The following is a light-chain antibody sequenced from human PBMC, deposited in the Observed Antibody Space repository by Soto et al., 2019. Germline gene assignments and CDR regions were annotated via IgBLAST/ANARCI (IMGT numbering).Light chain of an antibody. CDR2: GAS. CDR1: QSVSSS. J-gene: IGKJ1*01. Sequence: EIVMTQSPATLSVSPGERATLSCRASQSVSSSLAWYQQKPGQAPRLLIYGASTRATGIPARFSGSGSGTEFTLTISSLQSVDFAVYYCQQYNNWLRTFGQGTKVEVK. V-gene: IGKV3-15*01. CDR3: QQYNNWLRT.